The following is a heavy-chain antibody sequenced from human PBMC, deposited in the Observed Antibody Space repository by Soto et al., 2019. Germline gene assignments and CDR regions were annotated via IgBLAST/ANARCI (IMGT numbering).Heavy chain of an antibody. V-gene: IGHV1-18*01. CDR3: ARDRYDFWSGYSIDS. Sequence: QVQLVQSGAEVKKPGASVKASCKASGYTFTSYGITWVRQAPVQGLEWMGWISVYNGNTNYAQKFQGRVTMTTDTSTSTADLELRSLRSDDTAVYYCARDRYDFWSGYSIDSWGQGTLVTVSS. CDR1: GYTFTSYG. CDR2: ISVYNGNT. J-gene: IGHJ4*02. D-gene: IGHD3-3*01.